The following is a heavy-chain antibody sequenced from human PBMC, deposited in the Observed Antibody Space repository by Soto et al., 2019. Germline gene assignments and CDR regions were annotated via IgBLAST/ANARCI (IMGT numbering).Heavy chain of an antibody. CDR2: IYWNDDK. Sequence: QITLKESGPTLVKPTQTLTLTCTFSGFSLSTSGVGVGWIRRPPGKALEWLALIYWNDDKRYSPSLKSRLTITKDTSKNQVVLTMTNMDPVDTATYYCAHSLPSSSPPKGRAFDIWGQGTMVTVSS. CDR1: GFSLSTSGVG. CDR3: AHSLPSSSPPKGRAFDI. V-gene: IGHV2-5*01. J-gene: IGHJ3*02. D-gene: IGHD6-13*01.